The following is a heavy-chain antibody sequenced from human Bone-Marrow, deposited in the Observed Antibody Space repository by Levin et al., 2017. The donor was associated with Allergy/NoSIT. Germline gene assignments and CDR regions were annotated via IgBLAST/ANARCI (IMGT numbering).Heavy chain of an antibody. Sequence: GESLKISCAASGLAFDSYSMHWVRQAPGKGLEWVAFISSDGTSRYYADSLEGRFTISRDNSKRTLYLQMNSLRAEDTGVYYCAKDPTDGNCFFDYWGQGALVTVSS. CDR1: GLAFDSYS. D-gene: IGHD2-15*01. V-gene: IGHV3-30-3*01. CDR3: AKDPTDGNCFFDY. CDR2: ISSDGTSR. J-gene: IGHJ4*02.